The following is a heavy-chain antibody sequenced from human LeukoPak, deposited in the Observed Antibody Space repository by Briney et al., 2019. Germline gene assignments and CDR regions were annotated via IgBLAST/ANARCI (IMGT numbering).Heavy chain of an antibody. J-gene: IGHJ6*02. D-gene: IGHD2-2*01. Sequence: PSETLSLTCAVSGGSISSGGYSWRWIRQPPGKGLESIGYIYHSGSTYYNPSLTTRVTISLDRSKNQFSLKLSSVTAADTAVYYCARTLGYCSSTSCYGMDVWGQGTTVTVSS. CDR3: ARTLGYCSSTSCYGMDV. CDR1: GGSISSGGYS. CDR2: IYHSGST. V-gene: IGHV4-30-2*01.